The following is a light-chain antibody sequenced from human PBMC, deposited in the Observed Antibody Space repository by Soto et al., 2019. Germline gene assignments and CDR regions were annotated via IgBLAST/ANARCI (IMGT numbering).Light chain of an antibody. Sequence: EIVLTQSPATLSLSPGERATLSCRASQSVSSYLAWYQQKPGQAPRLLIYDASNRATGIPARFSGSGSGTDFTLTISSREPEDFAVYYCQQRSNWPLTFGGGTKGEI. CDR1: QSVSSY. CDR2: DAS. CDR3: QQRSNWPLT. J-gene: IGKJ4*01. V-gene: IGKV3-11*01.